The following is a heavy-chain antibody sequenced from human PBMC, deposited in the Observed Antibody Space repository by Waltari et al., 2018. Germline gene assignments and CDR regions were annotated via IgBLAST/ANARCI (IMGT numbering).Heavy chain of an antibody. CDR3: ARGRRGTYYYYYMDV. CDR1: GGSFRGYY. D-gene: IGHD1-1*01. V-gene: IGHV4-34*01. Sequence: QVQLQQWGAGLLKPSETLSLTCAVDGGSFRGYYWSWIRQPPGKGLEWIGEINHSGSTNYNPSLKSRVTISVDTSKNQFSLKLSSVTAADTAVYYCARGRRGTYYYYYMDVWGKGTTVTVSS. J-gene: IGHJ6*03. CDR2: INHSGST.